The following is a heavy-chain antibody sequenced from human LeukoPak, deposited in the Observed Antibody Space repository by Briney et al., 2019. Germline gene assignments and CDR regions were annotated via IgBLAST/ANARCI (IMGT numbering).Heavy chain of an antibody. CDR1: GFAFSSYW. J-gene: IGHJ4*02. Sequence: PGGSLRLSCAASGFAFSSYWMHWVRKAQGKGLIWVQHINGERSTTTYADSVKGRFTISRDNAKNTLYLEMNTLRADDTAVYYCARGGPQSTSPADFWGQGTLVTVSS. V-gene: IGHV3-74*01. D-gene: IGHD2-2*01. CDR3: ARGGPQSTSPADF. CDR2: INGERSTT.